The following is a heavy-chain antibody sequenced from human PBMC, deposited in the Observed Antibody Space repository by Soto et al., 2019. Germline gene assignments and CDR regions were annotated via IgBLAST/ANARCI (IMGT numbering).Heavy chain of an antibody. D-gene: IGHD4-17*01. J-gene: IGHJ4*02. Sequence: EVQLVESGGGLVKPGGSLRLSCAASGFTFSSYSMNWVRQAPGKGLEWVSSISSSSSYLYYADSVKGRFTISRDNAKNSLYLQMNGLRAEDTAVYYCARDVTTVTPYYFDYWGQGTLVTVSS. CDR1: GFTFSSYS. CDR2: ISSSSSYL. V-gene: IGHV3-21*01. CDR3: ARDVTTVTPYYFDY.